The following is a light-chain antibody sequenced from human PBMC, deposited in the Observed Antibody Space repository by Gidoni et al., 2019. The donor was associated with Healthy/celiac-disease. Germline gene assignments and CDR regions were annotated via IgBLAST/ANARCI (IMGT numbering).Light chain of an antibody. Sequence: DIVMTQAPLSLPVTPGEPASICCRSSQSLLHRNGYNYLDWYLQKPGQSPQLLIYLGSNRASGVPDRFSGSGSGTDFTLKISRVEAEDVGVYYCMQALQTPLTFGGGTKVEIK. CDR2: LGS. CDR3: MQALQTPLT. CDR1: QSLLHRNGYNY. V-gene: IGKV2-28*01. J-gene: IGKJ4*01.